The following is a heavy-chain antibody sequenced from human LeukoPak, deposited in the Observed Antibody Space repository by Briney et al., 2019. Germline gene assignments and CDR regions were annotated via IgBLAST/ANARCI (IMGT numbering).Heavy chain of an antibody. CDR3: ARARSGYYSSHFDY. CDR1: GFTFSDYY. V-gene: IGHV3-11*01. D-gene: IGHD3-22*01. CDR2: ISSSGSTI. Sequence: GGSLRLSCAASGFTFSDYYTSWIRQAPGKGLEWVSYISSSGSTIYYADSVKGRFTISRDNAKNSLYLQMNSLRAEDTAVYYCARARSGYYSSHFDYWGQGTLVTVSS. J-gene: IGHJ4*02.